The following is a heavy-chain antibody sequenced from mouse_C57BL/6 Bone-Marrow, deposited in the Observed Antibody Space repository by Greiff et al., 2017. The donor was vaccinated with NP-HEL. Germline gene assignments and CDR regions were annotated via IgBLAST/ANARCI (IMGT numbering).Heavy chain of an antibody. D-gene: IGHD1-1*01. CDR3: ARRDYYGSRNYFDY. J-gene: IGHJ2*01. CDR2: IDPSDSET. V-gene: IGHV1-52*01. CDR1: GYTFTSYW. Sequence: QVQLQQSGAELVRPGSSVKLSCKASGYTFTSYWMHWVKQRPIQGLEWIGNIDPSDSETHYNQKFKDKATLTVDKSSSTAYMQVSSLTSEDSAVYYFARRDYYGSRNYFDYWGQGTTLTVSS.